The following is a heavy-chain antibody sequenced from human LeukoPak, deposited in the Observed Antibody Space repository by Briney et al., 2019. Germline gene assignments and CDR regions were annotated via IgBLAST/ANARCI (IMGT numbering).Heavy chain of an antibody. CDR3: AKAHSSSLDY. CDR2: INNSGGST. Sequence: PGRSLRLSCAVSGFTFSSYAMSWVRQAPGKGLEWVSTINNSGGSTYYADSVKGRFTISRDNSKNTLYLQMNSLRAEDTALYYCAKAHSSSLDYWGQGTLVTVSS. D-gene: IGHD6-13*01. J-gene: IGHJ4*02. CDR1: GFTFSSYA. V-gene: IGHV3-23*01.